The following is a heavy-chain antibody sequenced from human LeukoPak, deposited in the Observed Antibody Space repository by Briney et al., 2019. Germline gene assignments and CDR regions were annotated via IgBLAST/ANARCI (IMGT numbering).Heavy chain of an antibody. V-gene: IGHV3-7*01. J-gene: IGHJ5*01. CDR3: AREFRSGYNSRWFDY. CDR2: IKKEGREK. Sequence: PGRSLSLSCALSRLIPSSLWMSWVRQAAGGGREWVANIKKEGREKWYVDSGEGRLTISRDNAKNSLYLQMNSLRVEDTAVYYYAREFRSGYNSRWFDYWGQGTLVTVSS. CDR1: RLIPSSLW. D-gene: IGHD6-19*01.